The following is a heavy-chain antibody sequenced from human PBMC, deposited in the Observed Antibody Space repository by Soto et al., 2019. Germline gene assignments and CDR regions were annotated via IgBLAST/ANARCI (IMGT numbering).Heavy chain of an antibody. CDR3: ARVPRITYYVDLPRGY. CDR1: GYTFTSYD. D-gene: IGHD3-22*01. J-gene: IGHJ4*02. Sequence: ASVKVSCKASGYTFTSYDINWVRQATGQGLEWMGWMNPNSGNTGYAQKFQGRVTMTRNTSISTAYMGLSSLRSEDTAVYYCARVPRITYYVDLPRGYWGQGTLVTVSS. V-gene: IGHV1-8*01. CDR2: MNPNSGNT.